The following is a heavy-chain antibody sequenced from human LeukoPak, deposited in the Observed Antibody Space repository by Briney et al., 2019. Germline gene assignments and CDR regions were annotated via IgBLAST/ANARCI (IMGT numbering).Heavy chain of an antibody. V-gene: IGHV4-4*07. Sequence: SETLSLTCTVSGGSISSYYWSWIRQPAGKGLEWIGRIYTSGSTNYNPSLKSRVTMSVDTSKNQFSLKLSSVTAADTAVYYCARGRTIFGVVIRVNFDYWGQGTLVTVSS. D-gene: IGHD3-3*01. CDR1: GGSISSYY. CDR2: IYTSGST. J-gene: IGHJ4*02. CDR3: ARGRTIFGVVIRVNFDY.